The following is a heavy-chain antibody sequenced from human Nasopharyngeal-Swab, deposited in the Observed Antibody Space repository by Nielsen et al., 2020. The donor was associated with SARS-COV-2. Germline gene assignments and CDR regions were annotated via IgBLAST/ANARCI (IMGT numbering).Heavy chain of an antibody. D-gene: IGHD1-26*01. J-gene: IGHJ4*02. CDR2: INTDGTTT. V-gene: IGHV3-74*01. CDR3: VRAGYSGTYGLFDY. Sequence: GVLKISCAASGFTFTSYWMHWVRQVPGKGLVWVSRINTDGTTTTYADSVKGRFTISRDNAKNTLYLQMNNLRVEDTGVYYCVRAGYSGTYGLFDYWGQGTLVTVSS. CDR1: GFTFTSYW.